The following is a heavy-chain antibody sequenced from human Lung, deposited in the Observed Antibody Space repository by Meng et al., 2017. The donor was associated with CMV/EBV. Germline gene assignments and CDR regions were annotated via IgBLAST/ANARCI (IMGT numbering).Heavy chain of an antibody. CDR3: ARPLDGHSKSYFYYGMDV. V-gene: IGHV3-7*01. CDR1: GFTVRGYW. J-gene: IGHJ6*02. CDR2: IKQDGSEK. Sequence: SLKISCAASGFTVRGYWMSWVRQAPGKGLKWVANIKQDGSEKYYVESVKGRFTISRDNADNSLYVQMNNLRPEDTAVYYCARPLDGHSKSYFYYGMDVWGQGXTVTVSS. D-gene: IGHD5-24*01.